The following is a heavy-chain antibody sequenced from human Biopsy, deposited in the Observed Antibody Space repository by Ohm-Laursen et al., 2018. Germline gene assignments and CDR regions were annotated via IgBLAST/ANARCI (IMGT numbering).Heavy chain of an antibody. CDR2: NIPILGTG. D-gene: IGHD3-9*01. CDR1: GGTFSNYG. V-gene: IGHV1-69*06. CDR3: ATKLTGYFHH. J-gene: IGHJ1*01. Sequence: ASSVKVSCKAPGGTFSNYGVNWVRQAPGQGLEWLGENIPILGTGNYAQKFQDRVTVAADTFTSTATMELRSLRSDDTAVYYCATKLTGYFHHWGQGTLVIVSS.